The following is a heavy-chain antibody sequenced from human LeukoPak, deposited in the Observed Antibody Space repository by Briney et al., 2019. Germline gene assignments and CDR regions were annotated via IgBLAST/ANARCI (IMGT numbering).Heavy chain of an antibody. CDR3: ATVPRWGSYYFDY. J-gene: IGHJ4*02. CDR2: FDPEDGET. D-gene: IGHD3-16*01. CDR1: GYTLTELS. Sequence: ASVKVSCKVSGYTLTELSMHWVRQAPGKGLVWMGGFDPEDGETIYAQKFQGRVTMTEDTSTDTAYMELSSLRSEDTAVYYCATVPRWGSYYFDYWGQGTLVTVSS. V-gene: IGHV1-24*01.